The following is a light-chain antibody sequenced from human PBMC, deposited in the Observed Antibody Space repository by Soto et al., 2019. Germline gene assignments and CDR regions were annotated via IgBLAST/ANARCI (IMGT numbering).Light chain of an antibody. J-gene: IGKJ5*01. V-gene: IGKV1-9*01. CDR3: QQLYTLPFT. CDR1: HDISTF. Sequence: IQLTQSPSLLSACIGDRVTITCRASHDISTFLAWYQQKPGKAPKLLIYEASTLQSGVPSRFSGSGSGTEFTLTISGLLPEDFAAYHCQQLYTLPFTFGQGTRLEIK. CDR2: EAS.